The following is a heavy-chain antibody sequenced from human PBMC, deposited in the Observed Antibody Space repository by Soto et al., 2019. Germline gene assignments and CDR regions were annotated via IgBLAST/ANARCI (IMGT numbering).Heavy chain of an antibody. D-gene: IGHD6-13*01. CDR3: AREPEGIAAALDY. CDR1: GFTFRTYG. J-gene: IGHJ4*02. V-gene: IGHV3-21*01. Sequence: GGSLRLSCAASGFTFRTYGMNWVRRAPGGGLEWVASISSSGSFIYYADSVKGRFTISRDDAEKSLYLQMNSLRAEDTALYYCAREPEGIAAALDYWGQGTLVTVSS. CDR2: ISSSGSFI.